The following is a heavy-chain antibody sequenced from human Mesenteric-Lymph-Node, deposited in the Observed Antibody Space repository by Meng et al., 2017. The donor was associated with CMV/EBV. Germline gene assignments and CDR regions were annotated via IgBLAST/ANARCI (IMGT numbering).Heavy chain of an antibody. D-gene: IGHD4-11*01. V-gene: IGHV3-15*01. CDR3: STHNYDQRFD. Sequence: EVQXVDSGGGFVEPGGVLSLSGPAFGLTFGNAWMSWVRQAXGKGGEVXXXIKXXTDGXXTDYAXXVQGXXXISRDXXXNIXFXXXNSXXTEDTALXFCSTHNYDQRFDWGHGTLVTVSS. J-gene: IGHJ1*01. CDR2: IKXXTDGXXT. CDR1: GLTFGNAW.